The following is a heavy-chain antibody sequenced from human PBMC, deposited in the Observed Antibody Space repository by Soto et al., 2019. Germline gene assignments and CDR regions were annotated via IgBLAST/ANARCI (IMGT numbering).Heavy chain of an antibody. CDR1: GFTIGDNW. CDR2: IKQDGSEK. J-gene: IGHJ4*02. D-gene: IGHD3-22*01. V-gene: IGHV3-7*01. Sequence: EVQLVESGGGVVQPGGSLRLSCAASGFTIGDNWMSWVRQAPGKGLEWVANIKQDGSEKYYVDYVKGRFTISRDSAKNSLYLQMNILRGDDTAVYYCARTIVVVVPDNFDHWGQGTLVTFSS. CDR3: ARTIVVVVPDNFDH.